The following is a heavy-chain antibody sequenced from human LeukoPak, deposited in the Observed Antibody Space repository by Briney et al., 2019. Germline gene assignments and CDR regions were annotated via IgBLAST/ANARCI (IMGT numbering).Heavy chain of an antibody. D-gene: IGHD5-18*01. V-gene: IGHV1-2*02. J-gene: IGHJ5*02. CDR1: GYTFTGYY. CDR2: INPNSGGT. Sequence: GASVKVSCKASGYTFTGYYMHWVRQAPGQGLEGMGWINPNSGGTNYAQKFQGRVTMTRDTSISTAYMELSRLRSADTAVYYCARDFRAAMVSDWFDPWGQGTLVTVSS. CDR3: ARDFRAAMVSDWFDP.